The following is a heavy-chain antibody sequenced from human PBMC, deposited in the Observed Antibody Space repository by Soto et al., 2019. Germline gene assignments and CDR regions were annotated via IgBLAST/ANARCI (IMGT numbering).Heavy chain of an antibody. CDR3: AREVGATTWFDP. J-gene: IGHJ5*02. CDR1: GFTFSSYG. CDR2: IWYDGSNK. D-gene: IGHD1-26*01. Sequence: GGSLRLSCAASGFTFSSYGMHWVRQAPGKGLEWVAVIWYDGSNKYYADSVKGRFTISRDNSKNTRYLQMNSLRAEDTAVYYCAREVGATTWFDPWGQGTLVTVSS. V-gene: IGHV3-33*01.